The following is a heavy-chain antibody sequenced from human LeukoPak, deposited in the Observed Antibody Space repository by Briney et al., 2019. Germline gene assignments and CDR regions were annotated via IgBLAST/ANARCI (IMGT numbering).Heavy chain of an antibody. CDR2: IYTSGST. CDR1: GGSISSGSYY. Sequence: SETLSLTCTVCGGSISSGSYYWSWIRQPAGKGLEWIGRIYTSGSTNYNPSLKGRVTISVDTSKNQFSLKLSSVTAADTAVYYCASPKYDYGDYEEDYWGQGTLVTVSS. J-gene: IGHJ4*02. V-gene: IGHV4-61*02. D-gene: IGHD4-17*01. CDR3: ASPKYDYGDYEEDY.